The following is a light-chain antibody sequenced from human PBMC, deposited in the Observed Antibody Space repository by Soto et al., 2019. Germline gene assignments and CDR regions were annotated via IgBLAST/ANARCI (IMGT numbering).Light chain of an antibody. CDR2: GES. V-gene: IGKV3-20*01. J-gene: IGKJ1*01. CDR3: QQYGSSRK. CDR1: HSVSSN. Sequence: ELVMTQSPATLSVSAGERARLFCSPSHSVSSNLAFYQPKPGQAPRLPIYGESNRATGIPDRFSDSGSGTDFTLTITRLEPEDFAIYYCQQYGSSRKCGQGTKGDI.